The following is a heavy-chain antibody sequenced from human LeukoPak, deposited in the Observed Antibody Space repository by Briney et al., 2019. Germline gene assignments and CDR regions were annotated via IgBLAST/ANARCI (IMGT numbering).Heavy chain of an antibody. D-gene: IGHD1-26*01. CDR2: IKQEGTEK. V-gene: IGHV3-7*01. CDR1: GFTFSSYW. CDR3: ASWGEGALDN. Sequence: PGGSLRLSCAASGFTFSSYWMSWVRQAPGKGLEWVANIKQEGTEKYYVDSVKGRFTISRDNAKNSLYLQMNSLRVEDTGVYYCASWGEGALDNWGQGTLVTVSS. J-gene: IGHJ4*02.